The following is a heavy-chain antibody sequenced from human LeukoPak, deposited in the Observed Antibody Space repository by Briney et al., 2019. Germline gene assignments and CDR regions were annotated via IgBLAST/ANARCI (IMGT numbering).Heavy chain of an antibody. CDR3: ARDGYYYDSSGFDY. CDR1: GFTFSDYY. Sequence: PGGSLRLSCAASGFTFSDYYVSWIRQAPGKGLEWVSYISSSGSTIYYADSVRGRFTISRDNAKNSLYLQMNSLRAEDTAVYYCARDGYYYDSSGFDYWGQGTLVTVSS. J-gene: IGHJ4*02. CDR2: ISSSGSTI. D-gene: IGHD3-22*01. V-gene: IGHV3-11*04.